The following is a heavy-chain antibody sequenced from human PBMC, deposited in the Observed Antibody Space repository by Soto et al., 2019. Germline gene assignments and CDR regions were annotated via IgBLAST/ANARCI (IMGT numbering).Heavy chain of an antibody. CDR1: GYSFTNYW. J-gene: IGHJ4*02. CDR3: ARPLPNGGSGWFSYYY. Sequence: PGESLKISCQASGYSFTNYWIAWVRQVPGKGLEWMGIIYPDDSDTRYNPTFEGHVTISADKSISTAYLQWSSLKASDTAMYYCARPLPNGGSGWFSYYYWGQGSLVTVSS. CDR2: IYPDDSDT. V-gene: IGHV5-51*01. D-gene: IGHD6-19*01.